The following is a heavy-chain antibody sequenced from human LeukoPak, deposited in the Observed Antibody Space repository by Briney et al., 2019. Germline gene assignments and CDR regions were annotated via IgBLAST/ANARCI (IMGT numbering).Heavy chain of an antibody. CDR1: GGSISSYY. J-gene: IGHJ4*02. Sequence: PSETLSLTCTVSGGSISSYYWSWIRQPPGKGLEWIGYIYYSGSTNYNPSLKSRVTISVDTSKNQFSLKLSSVTAADTAVYYCARGATVSYYFDYWGQETLVTVSS. CDR3: ARGATVSYYFDY. D-gene: IGHD4-17*01. CDR2: IYYSGST. V-gene: IGHV4-59*01.